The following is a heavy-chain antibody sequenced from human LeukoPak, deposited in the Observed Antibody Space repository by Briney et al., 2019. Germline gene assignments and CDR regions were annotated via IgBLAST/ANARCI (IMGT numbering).Heavy chain of an antibody. CDR2: IKQDGSEK. V-gene: IGHV3-7*04. CDR3: ARGPQSLFDY. CDR1: VFTFSSYL. J-gene: IGHJ4*02. Sequence: GGSLRLSCAPSVFTFSSYLMSCVPEAPGKGGEWGANIKQDGSEKYYMDSVKGRFTISRDNAKKSLYLQINSIGAEDAAVYSCARGPQSLFDYWGQGTLVTVSS. D-gene: IGHD4-11*01.